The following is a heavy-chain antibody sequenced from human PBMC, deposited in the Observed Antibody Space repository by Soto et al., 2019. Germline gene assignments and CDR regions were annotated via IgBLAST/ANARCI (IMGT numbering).Heavy chain of an antibody. CDR2: INHSGST. J-gene: IGHJ4*02. V-gene: IGHV4-34*01. Sequence: QVQLQQWGAGLLKPSETLSLTCAVYGGSFSGYYWSWIRQPPGKGLEWIGEINHSGSTNYNPSLKSRVTISVDTSENQFSLKLSSVTAADTAVYYCARLLGYCSGGSCYPEYYFDYWGQGTLVTVSS. CDR1: GGSFSGYY. D-gene: IGHD2-15*01. CDR3: ARLLGYCSGGSCYPEYYFDY.